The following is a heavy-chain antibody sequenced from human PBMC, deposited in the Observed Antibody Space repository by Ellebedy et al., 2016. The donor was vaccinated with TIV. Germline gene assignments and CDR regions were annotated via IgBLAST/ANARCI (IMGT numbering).Heavy chain of an antibody. CDR2: IYPGDSDT. V-gene: IGHV5-51*01. Sequence: GASLKISCKGSGYSLTSYWIGWVRQMPGKGLEWMGIIYPGDSDTRYSTSFQGQVTISADKSISTAYLQWSSLKASDTAMYYCASNFTVHDSVDAFDIWGQGTMVTVSS. CDR3: ASNFTVHDSVDAFDI. J-gene: IGHJ3*02. D-gene: IGHD4-17*01. CDR1: GYSLTSYW.